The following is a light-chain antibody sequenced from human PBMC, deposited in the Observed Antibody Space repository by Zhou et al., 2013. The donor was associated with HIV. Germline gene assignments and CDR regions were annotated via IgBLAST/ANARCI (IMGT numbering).Light chain of an antibody. V-gene: IGKV1-12*01. J-gene: IGKJ1*01. CDR1: QNIASW. Sequence: DIQMTQSPSTLSASIGDRVIITCRASQNIASWLAWYQQKPGEVPKLLIYGASNLLSGVPSRFSGSGSGTDFTLTISSLQPEDFATYYCLQTNSFPWTFGPGTKVDI. CDR2: GAS. CDR3: LQTNSFPWT.